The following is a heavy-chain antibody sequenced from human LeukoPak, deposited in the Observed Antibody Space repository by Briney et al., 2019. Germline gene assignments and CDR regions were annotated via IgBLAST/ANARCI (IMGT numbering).Heavy chain of an antibody. CDR1: GYMFTSYG. J-gene: IGHJ4*02. V-gene: IGHV1-46*01. CDR3: ARTYCAEDCSIRYFDY. D-gene: IGHD2-21*02. Sequence: ASVKVSCRTSGYMFTSYGISWVRQAPGQGLEWMGIINPSGGSTSYAQKFQGRVTLTRDKSTSTVYMELSSLTSDDTAVYYCARTYCAEDCSIRYFDYWGQGTLVTVSS. CDR2: INPSGGST.